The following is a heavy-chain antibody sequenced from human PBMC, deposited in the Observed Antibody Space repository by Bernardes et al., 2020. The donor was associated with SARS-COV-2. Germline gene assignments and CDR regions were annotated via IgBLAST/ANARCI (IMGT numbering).Heavy chain of an antibody. CDR2: ISYDGSNK. V-gene: IGHV3-30*03. CDR3: ARGGYDSSAYYGYYFDF. D-gene: IGHD3-22*01. J-gene: IGHJ4*02. CDR1: GFTFSSYG. Sequence: GSLSLSCAASGFTFSSYGMHWVRQAPGKGLEWVAVISYDGSNKYYADFVKGRFTISRDNSKNTLYLQMNGLRAEDTAVYYCARGGYDSSAYYGYYFDFWGQGTLVTVSS.